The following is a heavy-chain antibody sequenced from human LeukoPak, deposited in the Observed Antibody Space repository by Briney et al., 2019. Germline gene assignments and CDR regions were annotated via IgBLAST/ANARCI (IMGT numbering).Heavy chain of an antibody. V-gene: IGHV3-30*02. J-gene: IGHJ4*02. CDR1: GFTFSSYG. Sequence: GGSLRLSCAASGFTFSSYGMHWVRQAPGKGLEWVAFIRFDGSNKYYADSVKGRFTISRDNSKNTLYLQMNSLRAEDTAVYYCARGPSGYHNTGGQGTLVTVSS. D-gene: IGHD5-12*01. CDR2: IRFDGSNK. CDR3: ARGPSGYHNT.